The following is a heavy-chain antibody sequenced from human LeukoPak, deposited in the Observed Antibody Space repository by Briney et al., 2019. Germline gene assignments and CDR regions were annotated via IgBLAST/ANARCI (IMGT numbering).Heavy chain of an antibody. D-gene: IGHD6-13*01. V-gene: IGHV1-69*13. CDR2: IIPIFGTA. CDR3: ASWEAASYYYYYMDV. J-gene: IGHJ6*03. Sequence: ASVTVFCKASGGTFSSYAISWVRQAPGQGLEWMGGIIPIFGTANYAQKFQGRVTITADESTSTAYMELSSLRSEDTAVYYCASWEAASYYYYYMDVWGKGTTVTVSS. CDR1: GGTFSSYA.